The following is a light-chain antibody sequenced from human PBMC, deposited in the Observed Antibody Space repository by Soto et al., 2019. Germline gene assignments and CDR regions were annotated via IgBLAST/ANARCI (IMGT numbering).Light chain of an antibody. V-gene: IGKV3-20*01. J-gene: IGKJ1*01. Sequence: VVSQSAYTLSLSPGERATLSCRASQSVGNNFLAWYQQKPGQAPTLLIYDASSRASGLPDRFSGSGSETDFTLTVSRLELEDFAVYFCHQYGTSPQTFRQGTKV. CDR2: DAS. CDR3: HQYGTSPQT. CDR1: QSVGNNF.